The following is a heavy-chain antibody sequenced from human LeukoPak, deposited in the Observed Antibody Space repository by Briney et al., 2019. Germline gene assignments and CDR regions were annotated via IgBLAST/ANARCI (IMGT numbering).Heavy chain of an antibody. CDR3: ARAKPENMVRGLIMRRESRYYFDY. Sequence: GGSLRLSCAASGFTFSRYNMNWVRLTPGKGLEWVSSITSSSTYTFYADSVKGRFTISRDNAKNSLDLEMNGLRDEDTAVYYCARAKPENMVRGLIMRRESRYYFDYWGQGTLVTVSS. CDR1: GFTFSRYN. V-gene: IGHV3-21*01. CDR2: ITSSSTYT. D-gene: IGHD3-10*01. J-gene: IGHJ4*02.